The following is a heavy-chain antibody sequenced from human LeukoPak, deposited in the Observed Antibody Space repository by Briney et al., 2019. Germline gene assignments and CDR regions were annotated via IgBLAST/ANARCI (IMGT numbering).Heavy chain of an antibody. Sequence: ASVKVSCKASGGTFSSYAISWVRQAPGQGLEWMGGIIPIFGTANYAQKFQGRVTITADESTSTAYMELSSLRSEDTAVYYCARAPVVVIPFGPRYFDLWGRGTLVTVSS. J-gene: IGHJ2*01. CDR1: GGTFSSYA. CDR2: IIPIFGTA. CDR3: ARAPVVVIPFGPRYFDL. V-gene: IGHV1-69*13. D-gene: IGHD3-22*01.